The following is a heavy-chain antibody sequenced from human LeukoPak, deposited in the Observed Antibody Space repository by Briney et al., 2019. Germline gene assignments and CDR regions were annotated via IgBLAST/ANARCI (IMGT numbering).Heavy chain of an antibody. Sequence: PSETLSLTCAVSGGSISSSNWWSWVRQPPGQGLGWIGEIYQSGSTNYNPALKSRVTISVDKSKNQFSLKLSSVTAADTAVYYCARSIMCSSTSCYSVYFDLWGRGTLVTVSS. CDR2: IYQSGST. J-gene: IGHJ2*01. D-gene: IGHD2-2*01. CDR3: ARSIMCSSTSCYSVYFDL. CDR1: GGSISSSNW. V-gene: IGHV4-4*02.